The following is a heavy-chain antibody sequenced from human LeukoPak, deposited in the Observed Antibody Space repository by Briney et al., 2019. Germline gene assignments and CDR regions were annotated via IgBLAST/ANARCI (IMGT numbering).Heavy chain of an antibody. CDR2: IIPILGIA. CDR3: ARGLPLSV. V-gene: IGHV1-69*04. D-gene: IGHD2/OR15-2a*01. J-gene: IGHJ6*02. Sequence: SVKVSCKASGYTFTSYYMHWVRQAPGQGLEWMGRIIPILGIANYAQKFQGRVTITADKSTSTAYMELSSLRSEDTAVYYCARGLPLSVWGQGTTVTVSS. CDR1: GYTFTSYY.